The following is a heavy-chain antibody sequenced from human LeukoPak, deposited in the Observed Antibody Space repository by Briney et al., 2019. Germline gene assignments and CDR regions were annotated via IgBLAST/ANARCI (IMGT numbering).Heavy chain of an antibody. CDR3: ARGQLVGNTGYYFDY. CDR2: IYSGGST. D-gene: IGHD1-26*01. Sequence: PGGSLRFSCAASGFSVSRNYTTWVRQAPGKGLEWVSIIYSGGSTYYADSVKGRFSISRDNSKNTLNLQMSSLRAEDTAVYYCARGQLVGNTGYYFDYWGQGTLVTVSS. CDR1: GFSVSRNY. V-gene: IGHV3-53*01. J-gene: IGHJ4*02.